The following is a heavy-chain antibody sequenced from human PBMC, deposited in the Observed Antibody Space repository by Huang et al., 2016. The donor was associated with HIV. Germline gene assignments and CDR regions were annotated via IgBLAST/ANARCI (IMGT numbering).Heavy chain of an antibody. CDR1: GYTFTNFD. CDR3: AREIRNPSHWCFDL. J-gene: IGHJ2*01. D-gene: IGHD1-1*01. CDR2: MNHDNGHT. Sequence: QVQLVQSGAEVKKPGASVKVSCKASGYTFTNFDINWVRQSTGQGLEWSGLMNHDNGHTGHAQKFQGRVTMTSDASISTAYIEVRSLTSEDTAVYYCAREIRNPSHWCFDLWGRGTLVTVSS. V-gene: IGHV1-8*01.